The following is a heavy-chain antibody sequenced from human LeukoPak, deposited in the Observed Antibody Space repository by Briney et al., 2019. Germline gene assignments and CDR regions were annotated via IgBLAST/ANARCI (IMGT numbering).Heavy chain of an antibody. Sequence: GGSLRLSCAASGFILSNHWMTWVRQAPGKGPEWVANINKDESEKYYVDSVKGRFTISRDTAKNSLYLQMNSLRVEDTAVYYCAKEGRSLQTYWGQGTLVTVSS. CDR3: AKEGRSLQTY. J-gene: IGHJ4*02. CDR2: INKDESEK. V-gene: IGHV3-7*03. CDR1: GFILSNHW. D-gene: IGHD5-24*01.